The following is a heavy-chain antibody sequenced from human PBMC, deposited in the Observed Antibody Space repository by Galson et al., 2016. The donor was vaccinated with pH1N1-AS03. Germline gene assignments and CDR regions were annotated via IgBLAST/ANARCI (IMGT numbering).Heavy chain of an antibody. Sequence: SLRLSCAASGFTVTRNDMHWVRQATGKGLEWASIIAATGPTHYADTVKGRFTISREIPQNSLYLQMDSLRAADTAVYYCAVWGYISGTHGLGVWGKGTTVTVSS. J-gene: IGHJ6*04. CDR1: GFTVTRND. V-gene: IGHV3-13*01. D-gene: IGHD5-12*01. CDR3: AVWGYISGTHGLGV. CDR2: IAATGPT.